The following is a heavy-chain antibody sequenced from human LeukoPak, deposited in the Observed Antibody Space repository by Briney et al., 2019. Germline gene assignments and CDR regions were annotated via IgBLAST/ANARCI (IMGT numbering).Heavy chain of an antibody. CDR1: GYTFTSYG. CDR3: ARDRSWGGYYYYMDV. Sequence: ASVKVSCKASGYTFTSYGISWVRQAPGQGLEWMGWINAGNGNTKYSQEFQGRVTITRDTSASTAYMELSSLRSEDMAVYYCARDRSWGGYYYYMDVWGKGTTVTVSS. CDR2: INAGNGNT. D-gene: IGHD3-16*01. J-gene: IGHJ6*03. V-gene: IGHV1-3*03.